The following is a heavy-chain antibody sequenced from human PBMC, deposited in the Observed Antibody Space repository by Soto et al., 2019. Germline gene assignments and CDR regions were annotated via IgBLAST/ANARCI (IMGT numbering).Heavy chain of an antibody. CDR2: ISAYNGNT. Sequence: ASVNVSRKASGYTYTSYGISWGRQAPGQGLEWMGWISAYNGNTNYAQKLQGRVTMTTDTSTSTAYMELRSLRSDDTAVYYCARDAEEYYVFWGEVINWFTPWVQETLFPVSS. CDR1: GYTYTSYG. J-gene: IGHJ5*02. D-gene: IGHD3-3*01. V-gene: IGHV1-18*01. CDR3: ARDAEEYYVFWGEVINWFTP.